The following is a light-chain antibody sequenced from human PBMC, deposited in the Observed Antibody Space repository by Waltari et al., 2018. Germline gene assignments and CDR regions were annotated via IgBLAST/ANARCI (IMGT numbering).Light chain of an antibody. J-gene: IGLJ2*01. CDR1: SGDVGGYNL. V-gene: IGLV2-23*02. Sequence: QSALTQPASVSGSPGQSITISCTGTSGDVGGYNLVSWYQQHPGKAPKLMIYEVSKRPSGVSNRFSGSKSGNTAALTISGLQAEDEADYYCCSYAGSSTVVFGGGTKLTVL. CDR3: CSYAGSSTVV. CDR2: EVS.